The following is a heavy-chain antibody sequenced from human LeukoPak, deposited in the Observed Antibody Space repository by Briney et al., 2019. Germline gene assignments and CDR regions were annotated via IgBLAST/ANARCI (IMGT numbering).Heavy chain of an antibody. CDR1: GGSISSGGYY. CDR2: IYYSGST. V-gene: IGHV4-31*03. J-gene: IGHJ4*02. D-gene: IGHD2-2*01. Sequence: SQTLSLTCTVSGGSISSGGYYWSWIRQHPGKGLEWFGYIYYSGSTYYNPSLKSRVTISVDTSKNQFSLKLSSVAAADTAVYYCARGGWSSTDFDYWGQGTLVTVSS. CDR3: ARGGWSSTDFDY.